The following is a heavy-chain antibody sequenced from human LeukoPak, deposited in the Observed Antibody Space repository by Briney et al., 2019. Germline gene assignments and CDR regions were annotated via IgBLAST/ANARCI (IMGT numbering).Heavy chain of an antibody. D-gene: IGHD3-22*01. CDR2: ISGSSGHT. J-gene: IGHJ4*02. Sequence: PGGSLRLSCAASGLTFSSYAMSWVRQAPGKGLEWVSAISGSSGHTYYADSVKGRFTISRDNSKNTLYLQMNSLRAEDTAVYYRANHYYDSRGYYHFDCWGQGTLVTVSS. CDR3: ANHYYDSRGYYHFDC. CDR1: GLTFSSYA. V-gene: IGHV3-23*01.